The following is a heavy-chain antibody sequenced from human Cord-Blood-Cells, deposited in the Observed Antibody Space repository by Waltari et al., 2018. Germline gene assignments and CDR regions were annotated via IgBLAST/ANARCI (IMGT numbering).Heavy chain of an antibody. V-gene: IGHV1-8*01. D-gene: IGHD5-12*01. CDR1: GYTFTSYD. J-gene: IGHJ4*02. CDR2: MKPNRGNK. Sequence: QVPLVPSGAEVKKPGASVKFSCKSSGYTFTSYDINGVRQATRQRLEWMGRMKPNRGNKGKAKEFQGRVTMNRNTSIRTAYMELSSLRSEHTAVYYWARAGTAWGYSDYWGQGTLVTVSS. CDR3: ARAGTAWGYSDY.